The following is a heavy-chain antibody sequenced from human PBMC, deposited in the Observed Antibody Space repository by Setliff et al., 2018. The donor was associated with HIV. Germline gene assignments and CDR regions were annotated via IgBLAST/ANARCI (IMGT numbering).Heavy chain of an antibody. CDR3: TTYFYDSRYFNY. CDR1: AFTFTNAW. CDR2: IKSNADGGTT. Sequence: PGGSLRLSCAASAFTFTNAWMSWVRQAPGEGLEWVGRIKSNADGGTTNYPAPATGRFTISRDDSKNMLYLEMNSLKTEDTAMYYCTTYFYDSRYFNYWGQGTLVTISS. J-gene: IGHJ4*02. V-gene: IGHV3-15*01. D-gene: IGHD3-22*01.